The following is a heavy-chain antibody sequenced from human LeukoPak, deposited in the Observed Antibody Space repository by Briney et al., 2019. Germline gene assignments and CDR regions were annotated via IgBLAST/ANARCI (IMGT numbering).Heavy chain of an antibody. J-gene: IGHJ3*02. CDR2: IRGSGGST. D-gene: IGHD6-19*01. CDR1: GYTFSTYV. V-gene: IGHV3-23*01. CDR3: AKDLRVAALDI. Sequence: GGSLRLSRAASGYTFSTYVMSWVSQAPGKGLEWVSAIRGSGGSTYYADSVKGRFTISRDNSKHTLYLQMNSLRAEDTAVYYCAKDLRVAALDIWGQGTMVIVSS.